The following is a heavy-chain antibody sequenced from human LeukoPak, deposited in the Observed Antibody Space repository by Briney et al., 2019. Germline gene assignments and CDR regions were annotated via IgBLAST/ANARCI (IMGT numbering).Heavy chain of an antibody. Sequence: PSETLSLTCIVSGGSIGSYYWSWIRQPAGKGLEWIGHIYSSGSTNYNPSLKSRVTMSVDMSKNQFSLHLRFVTAADTAVYYCARGSSSSSDYWGQGTLVTVSP. CDR2: IYSSGST. J-gene: IGHJ4*02. D-gene: IGHD6-6*01. CDR1: GGSIGSYY. CDR3: ARGSSSSSDY. V-gene: IGHV4-4*07.